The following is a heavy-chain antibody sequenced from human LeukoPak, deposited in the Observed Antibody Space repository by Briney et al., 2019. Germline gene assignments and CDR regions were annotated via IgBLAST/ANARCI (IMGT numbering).Heavy chain of an antibody. CDR1: RFTLSSYE. V-gene: IGHV3-48*03. CDR3: ARGEPEQQTIDY. D-gene: IGHD6-13*01. Sequence: GGSLTLSCAASRFTLSSYEMNWVSQAQGKGLEWVSYISSSGSTIYYADSVKGRFTISRDNAKNSLYLQMSSLRAEDTAVYYCARGEPEQQTIDYWGQGTLVTVSS. CDR2: ISSSGSTI. J-gene: IGHJ4*02.